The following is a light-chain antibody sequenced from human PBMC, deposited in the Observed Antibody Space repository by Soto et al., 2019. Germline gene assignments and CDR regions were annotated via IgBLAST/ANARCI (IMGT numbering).Light chain of an antibody. Sequence: QSALTPPASVSGSPGQSITISCTGTSSDVGGYNYVSWYQQHPGKAPKFMIYDVSNRPSGVSNRLSGSKSGNTASLTISGLQAEDEADYYCSSYTSSSTLVFGTGTKVTVL. CDR1: SSDVGGYNY. CDR3: SSYTSSSTLV. V-gene: IGLV2-14*01. J-gene: IGLJ1*01. CDR2: DVS.